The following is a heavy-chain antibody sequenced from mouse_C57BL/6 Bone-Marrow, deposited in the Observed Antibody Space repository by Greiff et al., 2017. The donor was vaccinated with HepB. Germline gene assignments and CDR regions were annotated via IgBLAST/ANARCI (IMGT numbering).Heavy chain of an antibody. J-gene: IGHJ2*01. CDR3: ARDRYYGSRGNFDY. CDR1: GFTFSSYA. D-gene: IGHD1-1*01. CDR2: ISDGGSYT. V-gene: IGHV5-4*01. Sequence: DVQLVESGGGLVKPGGSLKLSCAASGFTFSSYAMSWVRQTPEKRLEWVATISDGGSYTYYPDNVKGRFTISRDNAKNNLYLQMSHLKSEDTAMYDGARDRYYGSRGNFDYWGQGTTLTVSS.